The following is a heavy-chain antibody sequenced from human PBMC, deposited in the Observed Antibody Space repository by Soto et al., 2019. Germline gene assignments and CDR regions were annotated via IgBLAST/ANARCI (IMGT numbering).Heavy chain of an antibody. J-gene: IGHJ5*02. D-gene: IGHD4-17*01. CDR1: GFTFSSYA. CDR2: ITGSGGRT. CDR3: AKDTRYGDYVRWFDP. V-gene: IGHV3-23*01. Sequence: GGSLRLSCAASGFTFSSYAMTWVRQAPGRGLEGVSGITGSGGRTHYADAVKGRFTISRDNSKSTLYLQMNSLRAEDTAVYYCAKDTRYGDYVRWFDPWGQEPLVTVS.